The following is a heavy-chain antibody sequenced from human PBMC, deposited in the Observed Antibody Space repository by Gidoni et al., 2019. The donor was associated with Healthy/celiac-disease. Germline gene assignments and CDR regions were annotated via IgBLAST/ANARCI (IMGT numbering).Heavy chain of an antibody. CDR2: IIPIFGTA. Sequence: QVQLVQSGAEVKKPGSSVKVSCKASGGTFSSYAISWVRQAPGQGLEWMGGIIPIFGTANYEQKFQGRVTITADKSTSTAYMELSSLRSEDTAVYYCARDRSRAAAGTGAFDIWGQGTMVTVSS. CDR3: ARDRSRAAAGTGAFDI. D-gene: IGHD6-13*01. CDR1: GGTFSSYA. V-gene: IGHV1-69*06. J-gene: IGHJ3*02.